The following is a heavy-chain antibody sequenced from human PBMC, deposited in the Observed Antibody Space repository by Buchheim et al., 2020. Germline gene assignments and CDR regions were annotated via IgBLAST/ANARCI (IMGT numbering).Heavy chain of an antibody. CDR3: ARDFCGGDCYLFDY. D-gene: IGHD2-21*02. Sequence: EVQLVESGGGLVQPGGSLRLSCAASGFTFSTYSMSWVRQAPGKGLEWVAKIKQDGSAKYYVDSVKGRFTISRDNAKNSLYLHMNSLRAEDTAVYYCARDFCGGDCYLFDYWGQGTL. J-gene: IGHJ4*02. V-gene: IGHV3-7*01. CDR2: IKQDGSAK. CDR1: GFTFSTYS.